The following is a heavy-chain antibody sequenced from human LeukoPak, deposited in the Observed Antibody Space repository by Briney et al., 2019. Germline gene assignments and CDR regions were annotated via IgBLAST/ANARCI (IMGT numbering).Heavy chain of an antibody. J-gene: IGHJ4*02. D-gene: IGHD3-16*01. CDR1: GGSISSGGYY. CDR3: ARLGVYDYVPPIDY. V-gene: IGHV4-31*03. CDR2: IYYSGST. Sequence: PSETLSLTCTVSGGSISSGGYYWSWIRQHPGKGLEWIGYIYYSGSTYYNPSLKSRVTISVDTSKNQFSLKLSSVTAADTAVYYCARLGVYDYVPPIDYWGQGTLVTVSS.